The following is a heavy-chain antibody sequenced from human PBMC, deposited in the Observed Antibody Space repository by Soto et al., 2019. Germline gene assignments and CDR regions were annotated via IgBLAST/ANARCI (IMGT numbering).Heavy chain of an antibody. CDR2: IYYSGST. Sequence: QVQLQESGPGLVKPSQTLSLTCTVSGGSISSGGYYWSWIRQHPGKGLEWIGYIYYSGSTYYNPSLKSRVTISVDTSKNQFSLKLSSVTAADTAVYYCARVARRPYYGDELVYGVDVWGQGTTVTVSS. CDR3: ARVARRPYYGDELVYGVDV. D-gene: IGHD4-17*01. J-gene: IGHJ6*02. CDR1: GGSISSGGYY. V-gene: IGHV4-31*03.